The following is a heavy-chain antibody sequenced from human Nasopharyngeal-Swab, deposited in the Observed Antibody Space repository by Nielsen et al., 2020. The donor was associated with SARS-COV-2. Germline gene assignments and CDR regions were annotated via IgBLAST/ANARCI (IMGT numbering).Heavy chain of an antibody. J-gene: IGHJ4*02. CDR2: IWYDGSNK. CDR3: AKAGYSSSSDY. V-gene: IGHV3-33*06. CDR1: GFTFSSYG. D-gene: IGHD6-13*01. Sequence: GGSLRLSCAASGFTFSSYGMHWVRQAPGKGLEWVAVIWYDGSNKYYADSVRGRFTISRDNSKNTLYLQMNSLRDEDTAVYYCAKAGYSSSSDYWGQGTLVSVSS.